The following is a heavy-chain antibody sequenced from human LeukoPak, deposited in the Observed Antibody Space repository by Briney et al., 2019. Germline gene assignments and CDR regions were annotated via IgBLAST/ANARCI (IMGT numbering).Heavy chain of an antibody. V-gene: IGHV4-39*07. CDR1: AGSISSRSYY. J-gene: IGHJ4*02. D-gene: IGHD2-2*01. Sequence: PSETLSLTCTVSAGSISSRSYYWGWIRQPPGKGREWIGSIYYRGSTYYNPSLKSRVTISVDTSKSQFSLKLSSVTAADTAVYYCARDNAGGFFDYWGQGTLVTVSS. CDR2: IYYRGST. CDR3: ARDNAGGFFDY.